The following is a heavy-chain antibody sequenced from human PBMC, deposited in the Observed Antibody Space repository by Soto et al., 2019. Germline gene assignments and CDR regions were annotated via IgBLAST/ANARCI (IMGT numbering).Heavy chain of an antibody. J-gene: IGHJ3*02. CDR3: ARDGIAAAGTQDFDI. CDR1: GYTFTSYG. V-gene: IGHV1-18*04. D-gene: IGHD6-13*01. Sequence: ASVKVSCKASGYTFTSYGISWVRQAPGQGLEWMGWISAYNGNTNYAQKLQGRVTMTTDTSTSTAYMELRRLRSDDTAVYYCARDGIAAAGTQDFDIWGQGTMVTVSS. CDR2: ISAYNGNT.